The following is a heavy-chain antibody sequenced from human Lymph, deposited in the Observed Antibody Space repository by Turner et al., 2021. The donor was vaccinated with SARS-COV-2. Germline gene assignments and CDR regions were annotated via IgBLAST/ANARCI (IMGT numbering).Heavy chain of an antibody. CDR1: GFTFSSYA. D-gene: IGHD3-10*01. Sequence: EVQLLESGGGLVQPGGSLRLSCAASGFTFSSYAMGWVRQAQGKGLEWVSSISVSGGSKYYADSVKGRFTISRDNSKNTLYLQMNSLRVEDTAVYYCAKGVRGVIIPEAFDIWGQGTMVTISS. V-gene: IGHV3-23*01. J-gene: IGHJ3*02. CDR2: ISVSGGSK. CDR3: AKGVRGVIIPEAFDI.